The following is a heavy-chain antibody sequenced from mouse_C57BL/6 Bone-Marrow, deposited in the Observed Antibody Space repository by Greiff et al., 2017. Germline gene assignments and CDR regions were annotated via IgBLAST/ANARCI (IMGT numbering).Heavy chain of an antibody. CDR2: INPSSGYA. CDR1: GYTFTSYT. V-gene: IGHV1-4*01. J-gene: IGHJ4*01. Sequence: QVQLKQSGAELARPGASVKMSCKASGYTFTSYTMHWVKRRPGQGLEWIGYINPSSGYAKYNQKFKDKATLTADKSSSTAYMQLSSLTSEDSAVYYCARCYAMDYWGQGTSVTVSS. CDR3: ARCYAMDY.